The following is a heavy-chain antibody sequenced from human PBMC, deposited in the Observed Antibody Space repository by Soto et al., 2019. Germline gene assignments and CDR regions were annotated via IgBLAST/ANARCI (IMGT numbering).Heavy chain of an antibody. D-gene: IGHD3-10*01. CDR1: GFTFSSYG. Sequence: EVQLLESWGGLVQPWGSLRLSCAGTGFTFSSYGMSWVRQAPGKGLEWVSTIRGSAGNANYADSVKGRFTISRDDSTNTVHLQMNSLSPDDAAVYYCAKHLWFGESVFDPWGQGTLVVVSS. J-gene: IGHJ5*02. CDR2: IRGSAGNA. V-gene: IGHV3-23*01. CDR3: AKHLWFGESVFDP.